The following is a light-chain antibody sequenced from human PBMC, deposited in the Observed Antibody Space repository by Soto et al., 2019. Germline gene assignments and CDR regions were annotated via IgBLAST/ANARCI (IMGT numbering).Light chain of an antibody. CDR3: QQSYSTRPT. CDR1: QSISSY. Sequence: DIQMTQSPSSLSASVGDRVTITCRASQSISSYLNWYQQKPGKAPKLLIYAASSLQSGVPSRFSCSGSGTDFTLTISSLQPEDFATYYCQQSYSTRPTFGPGTKVDIK. J-gene: IGKJ3*01. V-gene: IGKV1-39*01. CDR2: AAS.